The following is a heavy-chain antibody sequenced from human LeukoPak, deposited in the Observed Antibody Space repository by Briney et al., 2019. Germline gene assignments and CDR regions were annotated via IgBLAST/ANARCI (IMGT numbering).Heavy chain of an antibody. CDR3: ARGLREPLKNY. Sequence: GASVKVSCKASGYTFTSYDINWVRQATGQGLGWMGWMNPNSGNTGYAQKFRGRVTITRNISISTAYMELSSLRSEDTAVYYCARGLREPLKNYWGQGTLVTVSS. CDR2: MNPNSGNT. J-gene: IGHJ4*02. V-gene: IGHV1-8*03. D-gene: IGHD1-14*01. CDR1: GYTFTSYD.